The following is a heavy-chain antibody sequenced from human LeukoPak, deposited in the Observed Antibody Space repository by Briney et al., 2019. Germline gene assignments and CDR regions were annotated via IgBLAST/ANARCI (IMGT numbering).Heavy chain of an antibody. CDR2: MNSDGSIT. Sequence: GGSLRLSCAASGFNFSPYWMHWVRHAPGKGLVWVARMNSDGSITNYADSVKGRFTISRDNAKNTVFLQMNSLRVEDTAVYYCARDQGVAGWLSAWGQGTLVTVSS. J-gene: IGHJ4*02. D-gene: IGHD3-22*01. CDR3: ARDQGVAGWLSA. CDR1: GFNFSPYW. V-gene: IGHV3-74*01.